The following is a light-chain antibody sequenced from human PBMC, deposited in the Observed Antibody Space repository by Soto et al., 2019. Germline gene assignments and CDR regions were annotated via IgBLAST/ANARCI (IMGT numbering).Light chain of an antibody. J-gene: IGLJ3*02. CDR1: SSDFGRYKY. CDR2: EVN. Sequence: QSALTQPPSASGSPGQSVTISCTGTSSDFGRYKYVSWYQQYPGKAPKVMIYEVNKRPSGVPDRFSGSKSGNTASLTVSGLQTEDEAHYYCSSFAGSSKLVFGGGTKVTVL. CDR3: SSFAGSSKLV. V-gene: IGLV2-8*01.